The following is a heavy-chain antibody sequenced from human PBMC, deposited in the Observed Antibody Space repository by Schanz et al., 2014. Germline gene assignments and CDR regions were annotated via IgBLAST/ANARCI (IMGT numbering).Heavy chain of an antibody. CDR2: ISPLLGVA. V-gene: IGHV1-69*04. J-gene: IGHJ4*02. CDR1: GGTFVTFF. CDR3: ATCSGGTCHAKPVLDN. Sequence: QVHLVQSGAEVKEPGSSVKVSCTPSGGTFVTFFFTWVRQAPGQGPQWMGRISPLLGVANYAQEFQGRLTITADTSTSTAYMELSSLRSEDTAVYYCATCSGGTCHAKPVLDNWGQGTLVTVSS. D-gene: IGHD2-15*01.